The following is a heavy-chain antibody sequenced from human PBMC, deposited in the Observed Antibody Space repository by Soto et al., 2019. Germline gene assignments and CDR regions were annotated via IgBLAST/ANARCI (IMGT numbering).Heavy chain of an antibody. J-gene: IGHJ4*02. D-gene: IGHD5-12*01. CDR1: GGSVSRDSYY. CDR3: ARPDSAYVRQYSARFDH. V-gene: IGHV4-39*01. Sequence: QLQMQESGPGLVKPSETLSLTCTVSGGSVSRDSYYWGWVRQPPGKGLEWIGRVYYTGTTYYTPSLKSRPTLSVDTSKNQISPNLRSVTAADTAVYYCARPDSAYVRQYSARFDHWGQGTLVTVSS. CDR2: VYYTGTT.